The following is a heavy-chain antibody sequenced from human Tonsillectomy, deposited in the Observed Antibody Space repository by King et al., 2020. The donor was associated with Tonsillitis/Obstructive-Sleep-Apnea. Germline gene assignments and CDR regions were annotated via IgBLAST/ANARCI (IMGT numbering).Heavy chain of an antibody. CDR2: IYYSGST. V-gene: IGHV4-59*01. CDR1: GGSISSYY. D-gene: IGHD5-24*01. J-gene: IGHJ3*02. Sequence: QMQLQESGPGLVKPSETLSLTCTVSGGSISSYYWSWIRQPPGKGLEWIGYIYYSGSTNYNPSLKSRVTISVDTSKNQFSLKLSSVTAADPAVYYCARAEVELATINAFDIWGQGTMVTVSS. CDR3: ARAEVELATINAFDI.